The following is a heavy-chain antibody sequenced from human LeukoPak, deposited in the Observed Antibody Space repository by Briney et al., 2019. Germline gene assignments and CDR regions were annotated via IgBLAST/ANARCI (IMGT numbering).Heavy chain of an antibody. D-gene: IGHD4-17*01. Sequence: TGESLKISCKGSGYSFTSYWIGWVRQMPGKGLEWMGIIYPGDSDTRYSPSFQGQVTISADKSISTAYLQWSSLKASDTAMYYCARSRREDGDYVLTGFDYWGQGTLVTVSS. CDR1: GYSFTSYW. CDR3: ARSRREDGDYVLTGFDY. CDR2: IYPGDSDT. V-gene: IGHV5-51*01. J-gene: IGHJ4*02.